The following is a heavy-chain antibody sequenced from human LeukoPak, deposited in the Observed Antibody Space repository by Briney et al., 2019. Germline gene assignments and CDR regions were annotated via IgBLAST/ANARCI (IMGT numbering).Heavy chain of an antibody. V-gene: IGHV4-30-4*01. J-gene: IGHJ6*02. Sequence: SETLSLTCTVSGGSISSGDYYWSWIRQPPGKGLEWIGYIYYSGSTYYNPSLKSRVTISVDTSKNQFSLKLSSVTAADTAVYYCARVVVPAAIPVLRTRRLNYGMDVWGQGTTVTVSS. D-gene: IGHD2-2*01. CDR3: ARVVVPAAIPVLRTRRLNYGMDV. CDR2: IYYSGST. CDR1: GGSISSGDYY.